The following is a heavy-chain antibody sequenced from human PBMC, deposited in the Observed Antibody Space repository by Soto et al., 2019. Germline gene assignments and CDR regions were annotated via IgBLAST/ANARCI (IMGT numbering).Heavy chain of an antibody. J-gene: IGHJ4*01. D-gene: IGHD5-18*01. V-gene: IGHV4-31*03. CDR3: VGVDGYSYGYVFDY. CDR2: IYYSGST. CDR1: GGSISSGGYY. Sequence: SETLSLTCTVSGGSISSGGYYWSWIRQHPGKGLEWIGYIYYSGSTYYNPSLKSRVTISVDTSKNQFSLKLSSVTAADTAVYYCVGVDGYSYGYVFDYWGNGTLVTVPS.